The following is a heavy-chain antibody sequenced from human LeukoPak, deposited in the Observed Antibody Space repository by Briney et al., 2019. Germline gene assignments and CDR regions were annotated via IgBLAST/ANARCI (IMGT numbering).Heavy chain of an antibody. CDR2: INPNSGGT. D-gene: IGHD3-9*01. J-gene: IGHJ5*02. CDR3: ARVAEGFDWLSVNWFDP. Sequence: ASVTVSCTASGYTFTGYYMHWVRQAPGQGLEWMGWINPNSGGTNYAQKFQGRVTMTRDTSISTAYMELSRLRSDDTAVYYCARVAEGFDWLSVNWFDPWGQGTLVTVSS. V-gene: IGHV1-2*02. CDR1: GYTFTGYY.